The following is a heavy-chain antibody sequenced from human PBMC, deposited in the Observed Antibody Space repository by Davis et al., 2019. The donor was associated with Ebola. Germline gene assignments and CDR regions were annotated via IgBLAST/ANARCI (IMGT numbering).Heavy chain of an antibody. D-gene: IGHD6-25*01. V-gene: IGHV4-31*03. J-gene: IGHJ5*02. CDR2: IYYSGST. CDR1: GGSISSGGYY. CDR3: ARGEAAAVFSYNWFDP. Sequence: SETLSLTCTVSGGSISSGGYYWSWIRQHPGKGLEWIGYIYYSGSTYYNPSLKSRVTISVDTSKNQFSLKLRSLTAADTATYYCARGEAAAVFSYNWFDPWGQGTLVTVSS.